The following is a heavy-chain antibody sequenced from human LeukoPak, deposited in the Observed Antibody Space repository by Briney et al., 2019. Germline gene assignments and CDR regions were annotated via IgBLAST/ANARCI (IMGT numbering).Heavy chain of an antibody. V-gene: IGHV3-23*01. CDR1: GFTFSSYA. D-gene: IGHD3-10*01. J-gene: IGHJ4*02. Sequence: GGSLRLSCAASGFTFSSYAMSWVRQAPGKGLEWVSAISGGGGSTYYADSVKGRFTISRDNSKNTLFLQMNSLRAEDMAVYYCAKSIASGSYYYFDYWGQGTLVTVSS. CDR2: ISGGGGST. CDR3: AKSIASGSYYYFDY.